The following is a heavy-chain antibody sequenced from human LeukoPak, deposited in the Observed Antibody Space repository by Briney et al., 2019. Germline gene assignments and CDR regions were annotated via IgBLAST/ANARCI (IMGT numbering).Heavy chain of an antibody. J-gene: IGHJ4*02. CDR3: ARGSWYNWNYGLDY. CDR1: GGSFSGYY. Sequence: SETLSLTCAVYGGSFSGYYWSWIRQPPGKGLEWIGEINHSGSTNYNPSLKSRVTISVDTSKNQFSLKLSSVTAADTAVYYCARGSWYNWNYGLDYWGQGTLVTVSS. V-gene: IGHV4-34*01. CDR2: INHSGST. D-gene: IGHD1-7*01.